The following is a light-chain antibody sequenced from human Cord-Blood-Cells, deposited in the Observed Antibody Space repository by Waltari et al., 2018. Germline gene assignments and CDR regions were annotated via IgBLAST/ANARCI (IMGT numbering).Light chain of an antibody. J-gene: IGLJ2*01. CDR2: LNSDGSH. Sequence: QLVLTQSPSASASLGASVKLTCTLSSGHRSYAIARHQQQPEKGPRYLMKLNSDGSHSKGDGIPDRFSGSSSGAERYLTISSLQSEDEADYYCQTWGTGIVVFGGGTKLTVL. CDR3: QTWGTGIVV. CDR1: SGHRSYA. V-gene: IGLV4-69*01.